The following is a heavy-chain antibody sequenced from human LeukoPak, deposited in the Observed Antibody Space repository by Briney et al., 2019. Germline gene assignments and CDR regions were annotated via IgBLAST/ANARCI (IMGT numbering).Heavy chain of an antibody. CDR3: AREDYYGSGSYVY. Sequence: ASVKVSCRASGYTFTGYYMHWVRQAPGQGLEWMGWINPNSGGTNYAQKFQGRVTMTRDTSISTAYMELSRLRSDDTAVYYCAREDYYGSGSYVYWGQGTLVTVSS. V-gene: IGHV1-2*02. CDR2: INPNSGGT. CDR1: GYTFTGYY. J-gene: IGHJ4*02. D-gene: IGHD3-10*01.